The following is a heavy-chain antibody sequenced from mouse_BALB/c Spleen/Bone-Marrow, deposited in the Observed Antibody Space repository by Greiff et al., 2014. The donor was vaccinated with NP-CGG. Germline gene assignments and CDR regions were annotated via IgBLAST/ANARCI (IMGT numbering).Heavy chain of an antibody. D-gene: IGHD1-1*01. CDR2: IAPGSGTT. CDR3: ARFPFYFANSFYYFDY. CDR1: GYSFTSYW. J-gene: IGHJ2*01. V-gene: IGHV1S41*01. Sequence: DLVKPGASVKLSCKTSGYSFTSYWINWIKQRPGQGLEWIGRIAPGSGTTYYNEMFKGKATLTVDTSSTTAYIQLSSLSSEDSAVYFCARFPFYFANSFYYFDYWGQGTTLTVAS.